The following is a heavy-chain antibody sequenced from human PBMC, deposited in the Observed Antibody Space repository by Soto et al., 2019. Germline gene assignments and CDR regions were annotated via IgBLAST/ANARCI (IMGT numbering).Heavy chain of an antibody. Sequence: QVQLVQSGAEVKKPGASVRVSCTASGNTFSTDYMHWIRQDPGQGLEWMGVINPTGGSPSYAQKFQPRITIDRDTSQTIYLELSSLTSEDTAVYFSARTILIGTHSVFDYWGQGSLLTVSS. CDR3: ARTILIGTHSVFDY. CDR2: INPTGGSP. V-gene: IGHV1-46*01. J-gene: IGHJ4*02. CDR1: GNTFSTDY. D-gene: IGHD3-16*01.